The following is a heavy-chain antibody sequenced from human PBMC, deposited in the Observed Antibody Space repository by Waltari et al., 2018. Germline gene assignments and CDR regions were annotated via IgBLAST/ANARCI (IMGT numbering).Heavy chain of an antibody. V-gene: IGHV4-59*11. Sequence: QVQLQESGPGLVKPSETLSLTCTVSGGSISSHYWSWIRQPPGKGLEWIWYIYYSGSTNYNPSAKSRVTISVDTSKNQFSLKLSSVPAADTAVYYCASTPPSLYRSSSSGYWYFDLWGRGTLVTVSS. CDR1: GGSISSHY. D-gene: IGHD6-6*01. CDR3: ASTPPSLYRSSSSGYWYFDL. CDR2: IYYSGST. J-gene: IGHJ2*01.